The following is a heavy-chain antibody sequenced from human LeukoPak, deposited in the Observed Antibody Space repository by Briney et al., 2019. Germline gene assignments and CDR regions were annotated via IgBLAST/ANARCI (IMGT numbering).Heavy chain of an antibody. CDR2: INPNSGGT. D-gene: IGHD6-19*01. J-gene: IGHJ6*02. CDR3: ARRGLDQYYYSGMDV. V-gene: IGHV1-2*02. Sequence: ASVKLSCKASGYTFTGYYIHWVRQAPGQGLEWMGWINPNSGGTNYAQKFQGRVTMTRDTSISTAYMELSRLRSDDTAVFYCARRGLDQYYYSGMDVWGQGTTVTVSS. CDR1: GYTFTGYY.